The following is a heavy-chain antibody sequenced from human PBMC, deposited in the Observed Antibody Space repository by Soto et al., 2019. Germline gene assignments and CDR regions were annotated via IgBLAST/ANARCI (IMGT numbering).Heavy chain of an antibody. Sequence: SETLSLTCAVYGVSFSGYYWSWIRQPPGKGLEWIGEINHSGSTNYNPSLKSRVTISVDTSKNQFSLKLSSVTAADTAVYYCAREKGSGYSYWGQGTLVTVSS. D-gene: IGHD3-22*01. CDR3: AREKGSGYSY. J-gene: IGHJ4*02. CDR1: GVSFSGYY. V-gene: IGHV4-34*01. CDR2: INHSGST.